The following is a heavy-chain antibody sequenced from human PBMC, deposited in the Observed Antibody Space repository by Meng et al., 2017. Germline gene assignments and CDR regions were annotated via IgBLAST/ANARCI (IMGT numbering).Heavy chain of an antibody. V-gene: IGHV3-30*19. CDR2: ISYDGSNK. J-gene: IGHJ6*02. CDR3: AREGPIYSSGWLQLGYYYYGMDV. D-gene: IGHD6-19*01. CDR1: GFTFSSYG. Sequence: GGSLRLSCAASGFTFSSYGMHWVRQAPGKGLEWVAVISYDGSNKYYADSVKGRFTISRDNSKNTLYLQMNSLRAEDTAVYYCAREGPIYSSGWLQLGYYYYGMDVWGQGTTVTVSS.